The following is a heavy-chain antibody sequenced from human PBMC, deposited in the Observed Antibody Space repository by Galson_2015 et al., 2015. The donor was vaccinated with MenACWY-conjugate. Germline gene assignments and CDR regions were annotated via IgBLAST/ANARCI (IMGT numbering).Heavy chain of an antibody. J-gene: IGHJ6*02. CDR2: MYDGGNT. Sequence: LSLTCTLSGDSIRRLHYYWGWIRQPPGKGLEWIGSMYDGGNTYYNPSLKSRVTMSVDRSKNQFSLKLTSVTAADTGVYYCARDDNDEPERRGTNYDYYYGLDVWGQGTTVIVSS. D-gene: IGHD1-1*01. V-gene: IGHV4-39*07. CDR1: GDSIRRLHYY. CDR3: ARDDNDEPERRGTNYDYYYGLDV.